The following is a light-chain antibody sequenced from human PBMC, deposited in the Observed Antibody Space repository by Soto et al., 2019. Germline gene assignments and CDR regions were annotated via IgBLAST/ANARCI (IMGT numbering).Light chain of an antibody. J-gene: IGKJ1*01. CDR2: LGS. V-gene: IGKV2-28*01. CDR1: QSLLHSNGYSY. Sequence: DIVMTQSPVSLPVTPGEPASISCRSSQSLLHSNGYSYLDWFLQRPGQSPQLLIYLGSNRAPGVHDRFSGSGSGTDFTLKISRVEAEDVGVYYCMEALQTPWTFVQGTKVEIK. CDR3: MEALQTPWT.